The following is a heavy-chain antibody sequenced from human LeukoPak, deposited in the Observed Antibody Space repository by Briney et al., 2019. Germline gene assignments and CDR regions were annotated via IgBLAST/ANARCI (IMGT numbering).Heavy chain of an antibody. J-gene: IGHJ4*02. Sequence: GGSLRPSCAASGFTFSTYGMHWVRQAPGKGLEWVAIIWYDGSNKFYADSVKGRFTISRDNSKNTLYLQMNSLRAEDTAVYYCARVRGSVGLTASYIDYWGQGTLVTVSS. V-gene: IGHV3-33*01. D-gene: IGHD3-10*01. CDR3: ARVRGSVGLTASYIDY. CDR1: GFTFSTYG. CDR2: IWYDGSNK.